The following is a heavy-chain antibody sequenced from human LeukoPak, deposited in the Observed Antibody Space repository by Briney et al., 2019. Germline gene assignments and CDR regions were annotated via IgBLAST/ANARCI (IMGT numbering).Heavy chain of an antibody. CDR2: IYTSGST. V-gene: IGHV4-61*02. CDR3: ARVGGYYYGSGSYDY. D-gene: IGHD3-10*01. CDR1: GGSISSGSYY. Sequence: SETLSLTCTVSGGSISSGSYYWSWIRQPAGKGLEWIGRIYTSGSTNYNPSLKSRVTMSVDTSKNQFSLKLSSVTAADTAVYYCARVGGYYYGSGSYDYWGQGTLVTVSS. J-gene: IGHJ4*02.